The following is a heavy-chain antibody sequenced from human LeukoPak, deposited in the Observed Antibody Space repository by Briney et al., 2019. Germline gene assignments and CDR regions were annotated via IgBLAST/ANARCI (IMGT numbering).Heavy chain of an antibody. V-gene: IGHV4-59*01. CDR2: IYYSGST. J-gene: IGHJ4*02. CDR1: GGSISSYY. CDR3: ARRSGYCSSTSCYTGEFDY. Sequence: SETLSLTCTVSGGSISSYYWSWIRQPPGKGLEWIGYIYYSGSTNYNPSLKSRVTISVDTSKNQFSLKLSSVTAADTAVYYCARRSGYCSSTSCYTGEFDYWGQGTLVTVSS. D-gene: IGHD2-2*02.